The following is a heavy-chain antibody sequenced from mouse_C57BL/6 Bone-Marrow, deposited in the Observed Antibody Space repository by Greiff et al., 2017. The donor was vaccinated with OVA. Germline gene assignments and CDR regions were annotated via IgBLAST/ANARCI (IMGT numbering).Heavy chain of an antibody. CDR3: ARDGDYYSNSGAMDY. J-gene: IGHJ4*01. CDR1: GFTFSSYA. D-gene: IGHD2-5*01. CDR2: ISDGGSYT. Sequence: EVQLVESGGGLVKPGGSLKLSCAASGFTFSSYAMSWVRQTPEKRLEWVATISDGGSYTYYPDNVKGRFTISRDNAKNNLYLQMSHLKSEDTAMYYCARDGDYYSNSGAMDYWGQGTSVTVSS. V-gene: IGHV5-4*01.